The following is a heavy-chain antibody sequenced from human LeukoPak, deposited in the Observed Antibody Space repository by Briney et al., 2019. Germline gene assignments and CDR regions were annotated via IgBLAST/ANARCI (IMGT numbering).Heavy chain of an antibody. D-gene: IGHD5-18*01. Sequence: PSETLSLTCTVSGVSISSSSYYWGWIRQPPGKGLEWIGSIYYSGSTYYNPSLKSRVTISVDTSKNQFSLKLSSVTAADTAVYYCARHPRDTAMPRSAFDIWGQGTMVTVSS. J-gene: IGHJ3*02. CDR1: GVSISSSSYY. CDR3: ARHPRDTAMPRSAFDI. CDR2: IYYSGST. V-gene: IGHV4-39*01.